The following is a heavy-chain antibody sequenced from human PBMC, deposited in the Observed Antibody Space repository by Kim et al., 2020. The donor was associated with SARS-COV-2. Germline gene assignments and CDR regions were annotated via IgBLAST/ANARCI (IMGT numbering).Heavy chain of an antibody. Sequence: ASVKVSCKASGYIFTNYDMQWVRQAPGQRLEWMGWIGGGIGKTRYSQNFQGRISITWDTSASTVYMELSSLRYEDTAVYYCARQPAYGHFCDYWGQGTQVTVSS. J-gene: IGHJ4*02. CDR2: IGGGIGKT. CDR3: ARQPAYGHFCDY. V-gene: IGHV1-3*01. D-gene: IGHD3-10*01. CDR1: GYIFTNYD.